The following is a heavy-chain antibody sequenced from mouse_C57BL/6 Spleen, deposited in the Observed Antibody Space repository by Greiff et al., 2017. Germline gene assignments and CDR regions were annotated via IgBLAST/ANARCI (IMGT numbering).Heavy chain of an antibody. CDR1: GYTFTSYW. CDR2: INPSSGYT. D-gene: IGHD2-1*01. Sequence: VQLQQSGAELAKPGASVKLSCKASGYTFTSYWMHWVKQRPGQGLEWIGYINPSSGYTKYNQKFKDKATLSADKSSSTAYMQLSSLTYEDSAVYYCAPNYNWYFDVWGTGTTVTVSS. J-gene: IGHJ1*03. CDR3: APNYNWYFDV. V-gene: IGHV1-7*01.